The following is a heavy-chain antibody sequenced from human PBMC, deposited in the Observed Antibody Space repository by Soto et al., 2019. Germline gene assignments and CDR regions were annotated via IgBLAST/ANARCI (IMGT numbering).Heavy chain of an antibody. V-gene: IGHV1-8*01. CDR1: GYTFTSYD. J-gene: IGHJ4*02. CDR3: ARERGGGYFDY. D-gene: IGHD3-16*01. Sequence: QVQLVQSGAEVKKPGASVKVSCKASGYTFTSYDINWVRQATGQGLEWMGWMNPNSNNTGYAQKSQGNTPMTRNTSISKANRELSSLRSEDTAVYYCARERGGGYFDYWGQGTLVTVSS. CDR2: MNPNSNNT.